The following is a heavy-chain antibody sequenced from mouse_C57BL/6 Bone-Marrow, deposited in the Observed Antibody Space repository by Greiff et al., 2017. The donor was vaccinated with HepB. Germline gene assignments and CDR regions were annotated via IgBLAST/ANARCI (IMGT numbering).Heavy chain of an antibody. J-gene: IGHJ2*01. CDR1: GYTFTDYN. V-gene: IGHV1-64*01. CDR2: IHPNSGST. CDR3: ARDHYFDY. Sequence: VQLQQSGPELVKPGASVKIPCKASGYTFTDYNMHWVKQRPGQGLEWIGMIHPNSGSTNYNEKFKSKATLTVDKSSSTAYMQLSSLTSEDSAVYYCARDHYFDYWGQGTTRTVSS.